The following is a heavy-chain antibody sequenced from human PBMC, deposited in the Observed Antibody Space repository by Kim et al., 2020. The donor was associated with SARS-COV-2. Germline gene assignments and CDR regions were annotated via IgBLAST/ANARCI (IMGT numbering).Heavy chain of an antibody. CDR3: AKVPAAGYYYYGMDV. J-gene: IGHJ6*02. V-gene: IGHV3-23*01. CDR2: ISGSGGST. CDR1: GFTFSSYA. D-gene: IGHD2-2*01. Sequence: GGSLRLSCAASGFTFSSYAMSWVRQAPGKGLEWVSAISGSGGSTYYADSVKGRFTISRDNSKNTLYLQMNSLRAEDTAVYYCAKVPAAGYYYYGMDVWGQGTTVTVSS.